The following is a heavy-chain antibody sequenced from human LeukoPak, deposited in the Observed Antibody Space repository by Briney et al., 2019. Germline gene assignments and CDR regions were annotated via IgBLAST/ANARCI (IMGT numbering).Heavy chain of an antibody. D-gene: IGHD6-13*01. J-gene: IGHJ4*02. CDR1: GYTFTSYD. CDR3: ARVPIPPYSSSWYQPFDY. Sequence: RASVKVSCKASGYTFTSYDISWVRQAPGQGVEWMGWISAYNGNTNYAQKLQGRVTMTTDTSTSTAYIELRSLRSDDSAVYFCARVPIPPYSSSWYQPFDYWGQGTLVTVSS. V-gene: IGHV1-18*01. CDR2: ISAYNGNT.